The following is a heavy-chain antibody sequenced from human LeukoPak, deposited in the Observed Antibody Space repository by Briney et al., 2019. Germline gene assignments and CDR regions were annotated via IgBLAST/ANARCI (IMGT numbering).Heavy chain of an antibody. D-gene: IGHD3-3*01. J-gene: IGHJ4*02. CDR1: GFTFSSYA. V-gene: IGHV3-23*01. Sequence: GGSLRLSCAASGFTFSSYAMSWVRQAPGKGLEWVSAISGSGGSTYYADSVKGRFTISRDNSKNTLYLQMNSLRAEDTAVYYCAKELYDLWSGYEGYLDYWGQGTLVTVSS. CDR3: AKELYDLWSGYEGYLDY. CDR2: ISGSGGST.